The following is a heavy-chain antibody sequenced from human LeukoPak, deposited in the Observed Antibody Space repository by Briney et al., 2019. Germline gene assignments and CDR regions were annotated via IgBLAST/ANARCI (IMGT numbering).Heavy chain of an antibody. CDR2: ISGRGGNT. J-gene: IGHJ4*02. CDR3: ARDSVGATNYDY. Sequence: GGSLRLSCAASGFIFSEYAMNWVRQAPGKGLEWVSGISGRGGNTYYADSVKGRFTISRDNSKNTLYLQMNSLRAEGTAVYYCARDSVGATNYDYWGQGTLVTVSS. D-gene: IGHD1-26*01. CDR1: GFIFSEYA. V-gene: IGHV3-23*01.